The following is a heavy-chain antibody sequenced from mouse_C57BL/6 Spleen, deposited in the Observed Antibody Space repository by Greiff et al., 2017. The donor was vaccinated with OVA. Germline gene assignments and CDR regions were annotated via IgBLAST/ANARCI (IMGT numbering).Heavy chain of an antibody. CDR2: IYPGDGDT. CDR3: ARSITTVVADY. V-gene: IGHV1-80*01. D-gene: IGHD1-1*01. Sequence: QVQLQQSGAELVKPGASVKISCKASGYAFSSYWMNWVKQRPGTGLEWIGQIYPGDGDTNYNGKFKGKATLTADKSSSTAYMQLSSLTSEDSAVYFCARSITTVVADYWGQGTTLTVSS. CDR1: GYAFSSYW. J-gene: IGHJ2*01.